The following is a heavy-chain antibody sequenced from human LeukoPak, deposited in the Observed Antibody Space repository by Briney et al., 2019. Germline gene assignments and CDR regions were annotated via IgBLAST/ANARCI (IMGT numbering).Heavy chain of an antibody. CDR1: GFAFSDYY. Sequence: GGSLRLSCAASGFAFSDYYMSWIRQAPGKGLEWVSYLSSSGTTIYYADSVGGRFTIYRDSAKNSVYLQMNNLRAEDTAVYYCAKGTGASAWLADYWGQGTLVTVSS. CDR2: LSSSGTTI. D-gene: IGHD6-19*01. V-gene: IGHV3-11*04. J-gene: IGHJ4*02. CDR3: AKGTGASAWLADY.